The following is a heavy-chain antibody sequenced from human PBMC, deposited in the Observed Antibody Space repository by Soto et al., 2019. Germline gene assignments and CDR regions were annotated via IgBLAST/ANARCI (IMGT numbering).Heavy chain of an antibody. Sequence: PSETLSLTCTVSGGSISSGIYYWNWIRQHPGKGLEWIGYIYYSGSTYYNPSLKSRVTVSVDTSKNQFSLKLSSVTAADTGMYYCARASLVGRSSPNANWFDPWGQGTLVTVSS. J-gene: IGHJ5*02. CDR2: IYYSGST. CDR3: ARASLVGRSSPNANWFDP. V-gene: IGHV4-31*03. CDR1: GGSISSGIYY. D-gene: IGHD2-8*02.